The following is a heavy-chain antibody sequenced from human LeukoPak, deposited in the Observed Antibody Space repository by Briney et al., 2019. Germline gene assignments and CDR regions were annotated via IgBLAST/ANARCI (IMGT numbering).Heavy chain of an antibody. Sequence: PSETLSLTCAVYGGSFSGYYWSWIRQPPGKGLEWIGEINHSGSTNYNPSLKSRVTISVDTSKNQFSLKLSSVTAADTAVYYCARGLPPSGWYPLQTYYFDYWGQGTLVAVSS. CDR3: ARGLPPSGWYPLQTYYFDY. V-gene: IGHV4-34*01. CDR2: INHSGST. J-gene: IGHJ4*02. D-gene: IGHD6-19*01. CDR1: GGSFSGYY.